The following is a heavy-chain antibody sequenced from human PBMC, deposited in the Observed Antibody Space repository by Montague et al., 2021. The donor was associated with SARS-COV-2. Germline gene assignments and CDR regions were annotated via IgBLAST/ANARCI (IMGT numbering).Heavy chain of an antibody. CDR3: SRLPYDNSYGMDV. CDR1: GGSIGTYY. CDR2: IDYSGST. V-gene: IGHV4-59*01. J-gene: IGHJ6*02. D-gene: IGHD3-9*01. Sequence: SETLSLTCTVSGGSIGTYYWNWIRQFPVKGLEWIGYIDYSGSTNYNHSPQSRGIISVDRSKIHFSLKLNSVTAADTAIYYCSRLPYDNSYGMDVWGQGTTVTVSS.